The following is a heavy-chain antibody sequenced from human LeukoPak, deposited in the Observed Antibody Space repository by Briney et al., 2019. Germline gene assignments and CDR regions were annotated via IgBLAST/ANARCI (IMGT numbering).Heavy chain of an antibody. CDR1: GYTFTGYY. Sequence: GASVKGSCKASGYTFTGYYMHWVRQAPGQGLEWMGWINPNSGGTNYAQKFQGRVTMTRDTSISTAYMELSRLRSDDTAVYYCARDQFYYDSSGYYNWGQGTLVTVSS. CDR3: ARDQFYYDSSGYYN. V-gene: IGHV1-2*02. CDR2: INPNSGGT. J-gene: IGHJ4*02. D-gene: IGHD3-22*01.